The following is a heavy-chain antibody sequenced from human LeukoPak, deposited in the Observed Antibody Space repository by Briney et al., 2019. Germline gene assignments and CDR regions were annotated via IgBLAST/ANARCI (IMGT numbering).Heavy chain of an antibody. Sequence: GGSLRLSCAASGFTFSSYAMNWVRQAPGKGLEWVSAISGSGGSTYYADSVKGRFTISRDNSKNALYLQMNSLRAEDTAVYYCAKFASMTTVRYFDYWGQGTLVTVSS. D-gene: IGHD4-17*01. V-gene: IGHV3-23*01. J-gene: IGHJ4*02. CDR3: AKFASMTTVRYFDY. CDR2: ISGSGGST. CDR1: GFTFSSYA.